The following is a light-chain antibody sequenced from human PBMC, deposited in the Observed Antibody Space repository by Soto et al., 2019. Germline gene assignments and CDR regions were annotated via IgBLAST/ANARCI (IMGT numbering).Light chain of an antibody. CDR3: CSFAGGYTYV. CDR1: SSDVGGYNY. Sequence: QSVLTQPRSVSGSPGQSVTISCTGTSSDVGGYNYVSWYQQHPGKAPKFMIYDVSKRPSGVPDRFSGSKSGNTASLTISGLQAEDEADFYCCSFAGGYTYVFGPGTKVTVL. J-gene: IGLJ1*01. V-gene: IGLV2-11*01. CDR2: DVS.